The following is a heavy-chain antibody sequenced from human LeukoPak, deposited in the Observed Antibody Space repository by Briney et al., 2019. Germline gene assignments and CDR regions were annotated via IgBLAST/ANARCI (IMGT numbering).Heavy chain of an antibody. V-gene: IGHV3-7*01. J-gene: IGHJ4*02. CDR1: GFTFSRSW. CDR2: IKQDGSEK. Sequence: AGSLRLSCAPSGFTFSRSWMSWVRHAPGKGLEWVANIKQDGSEKYYVDSVRGRFTISRDNAKELLFLQMNSLKAEDTAVYYCAREAWSSAWYWGQGTLVTVSS. D-gene: IGHD6-19*01. CDR3: AREAWSSAWY.